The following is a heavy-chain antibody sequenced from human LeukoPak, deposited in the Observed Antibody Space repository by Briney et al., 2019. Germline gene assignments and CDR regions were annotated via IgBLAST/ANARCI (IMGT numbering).Heavy chain of an antibody. CDR2: IKQDGSEK. J-gene: IGHJ3*02. CDR3: ARAVKYQLLSAFDI. Sequence: GGSLRLSCAASGFTFSSYWMSWVRQAPGKGLEWVANIKQDGSEKYYVDSVKGRFTISRDNAKNSLYLQMNSLRAEDTAVYYCARAVKYQLLSAFDIWGQGTMVTVSS. V-gene: IGHV3-7*01. CDR1: GFTFSSYW. D-gene: IGHD2-2*01.